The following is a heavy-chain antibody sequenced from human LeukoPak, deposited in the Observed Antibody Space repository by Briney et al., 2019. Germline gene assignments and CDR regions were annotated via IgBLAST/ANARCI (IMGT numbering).Heavy chain of an antibody. CDR1: GFTFSSYA. Sequence: TGGSLRLSCAASGFTFSSYAMSWVRKAPGKGLEWDSAISGSGGSTYYADSVKGRFTISRDNSKNTLFLQMSSLRAEDTAVYYCAKDQEKDHYYGSGSGYWGQGALVTVSS. J-gene: IGHJ4*02. D-gene: IGHD3-10*01. CDR2: ISGSGGST. V-gene: IGHV3-23*01. CDR3: AKDQEKDHYYGSGSGY.